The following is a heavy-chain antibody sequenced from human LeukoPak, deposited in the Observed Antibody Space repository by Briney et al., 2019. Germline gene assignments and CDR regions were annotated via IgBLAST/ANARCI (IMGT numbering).Heavy chain of an antibody. J-gene: IGHJ4*02. CDR3: ARVGRGYCSSTSCFLDY. V-gene: IGHV3-21*01. Sequence: GSLRLSCAASGFTFSSYSVNWVRQAPGKGLEWVSSVSSSSSYIYYADSVKGRFTISRDNAKNSLYLQMNSLRAEDTAVYYCARVGRGYCSSTSCFLDYWGQGTLVTVSS. CDR1: GFTFSSYS. CDR2: VSSSSSYI. D-gene: IGHD2-2*01.